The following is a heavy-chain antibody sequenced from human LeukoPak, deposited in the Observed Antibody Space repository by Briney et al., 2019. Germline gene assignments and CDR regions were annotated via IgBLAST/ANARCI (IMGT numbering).Heavy chain of an antibody. V-gene: IGHV3-23*01. CDR2: ISPSSGT. D-gene: IGHD3-22*01. Sequence: GGSLRLSCAASGFTFSSYDMHWVRQATGKGLEWVSAISPSSGTFYADSVKGRFTISRDNSKNTLYLQMNSLRAEDTAVYYCARPQSSSGYYWPFDDWGQGTLVTVSS. CDR3: ARPQSSSGYYWPFDD. J-gene: IGHJ4*02. CDR1: GFTFSSYD.